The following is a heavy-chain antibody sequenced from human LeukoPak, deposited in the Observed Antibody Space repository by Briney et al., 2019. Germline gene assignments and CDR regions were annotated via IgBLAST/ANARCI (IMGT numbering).Heavy chain of an antibody. CDR2: IRSSGTTT. D-gene: IGHD1-26*01. Sequence: GGSLRLSCAASGFTFSSYDMNWVRQAPGKGLEWVSTIRSSGTTTYYVDSVKGRFTISRDNSMNTLYLQMNSLRAEDTAIYYCAKGDLPLLYGGAFDSWGQGILVTVSS. J-gene: IGHJ4*02. CDR1: GFTFSSYD. CDR3: AKGDLPLLYGGAFDS. V-gene: IGHV3-23*01.